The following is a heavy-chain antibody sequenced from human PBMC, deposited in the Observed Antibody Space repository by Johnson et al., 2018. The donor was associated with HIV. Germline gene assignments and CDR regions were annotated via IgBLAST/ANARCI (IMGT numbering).Heavy chain of an antibody. CDR3: ARGSRYTTFNAFDI. CDR2: ISYDGSNK. J-gene: IGHJ3*02. D-gene: IGHD1-1*01. V-gene: IGHV3-30*19. Sequence: QVQLVESGGGVVQPGGSLRLSCAASGFTFSSYGMHWVRQAPGKGLEWVAVISYDGSNKDYADSVKGRFTISRDSSKNTLYLQMNSLRVEDTAVYYCARGSRYTTFNAFDIWGQGTTVTVSS. CDR1: GFTFSSYG.